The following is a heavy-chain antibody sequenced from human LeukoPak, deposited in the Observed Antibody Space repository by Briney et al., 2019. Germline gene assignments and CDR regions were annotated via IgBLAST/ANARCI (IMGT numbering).Heavy chain of an antibody. CDR3: TDLSTGDAFDI. Sequence: GGSLRLSCAASGFTFTKYWMHWVRQAPEKGPVWVARINSDGSSTSYADSVKGRFTISRDNAKNTLYLQMNSLRAEDTAVHYCTDLSTGDAFDIWGQGTMVTVSS. CDR1: GFTFTKYW. V-gene: IGHV3-74*01. D-gene: IGHD1-1*01. CDR2: INSDGSST. J-gene: IGHJ3*02.